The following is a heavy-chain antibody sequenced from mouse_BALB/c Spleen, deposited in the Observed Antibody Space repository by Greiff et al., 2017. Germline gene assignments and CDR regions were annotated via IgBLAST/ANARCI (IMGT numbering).Heavy chain of an antibody. CDR3: ARLYYGSSFDY. CDR2: ISSGGSYT. V-gene: IGHV5-9-4*01. Sequence: EVMLVESGGGLVKPGGSLKLSCAASGFTFSSYAMSWVRQSPEKRLEWVAEISSGGSYTYYPDTVTGRFTISRENAKNTLYLEMSSLRSEDTAMYYCARLYYGSSFDYWGQGTTLTVSS. D-gene: IGHD1-1*01. CDR1: GFTFSSYA. J-gene: IGHJ2*01.